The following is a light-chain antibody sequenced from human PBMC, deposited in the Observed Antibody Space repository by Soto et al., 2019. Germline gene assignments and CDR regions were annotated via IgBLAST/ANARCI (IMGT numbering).Light chain of an antibody. CDR1: QSVSSN. Sequence: EIVMTQSPATLSVSLGERATLSCRASQSVSSNLAWYQQKPGQAPRLLFYGASTRATGIPARFSGSGSGTEFTLTISSLQSEDFAVYYCQQYNNWPPGTFGQGTKLEI. J-gene: IGKJ2*02. V-gene: IGKV3D-15*01. CDR2: GAS. CDR3: QQYNNWPPGT.